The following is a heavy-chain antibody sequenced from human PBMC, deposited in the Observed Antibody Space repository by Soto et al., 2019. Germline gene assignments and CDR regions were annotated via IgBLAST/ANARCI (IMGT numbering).Heavy chain of an antibody. V-gene: IGHV4-59*08. D-gene: IGHD2-15*01. Sequence: SETLSLTCTVSGGSISSYYWSWIRQPPGKGLEWIGYIYYSGSTNYNPSLKSRVTISVDTSKNQFSLKLRSVTAADTAVYYCARRIGDYWGQGTLVTVSS. J-gene: IGHJ4*02. CDR3: ARRIGDY. CDR2: IYYSGST. CDR1: GGSISSYY.